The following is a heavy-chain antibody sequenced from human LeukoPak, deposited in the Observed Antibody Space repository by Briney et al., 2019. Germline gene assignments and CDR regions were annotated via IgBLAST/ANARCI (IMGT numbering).Heavy chain of an antibody. Sequence: SETLSLTCAVYGGSFSGYYWSWIRQPPGKGLEWIGEINHSGSTNYNPSLKSRVSISVDTYKKQFSLKLSPVTVAAADVDYCVSTQKYCSRTICQFSWGQGTLVTVPS. D-gene: IGHD2-2*01. CDR1: GGSFSGYY. CDR2: INHSGST. V-gene: IGHV4-34*01. CDR3: VSTQKYCSRTICQFS. J-gene: IGHJ4*02.